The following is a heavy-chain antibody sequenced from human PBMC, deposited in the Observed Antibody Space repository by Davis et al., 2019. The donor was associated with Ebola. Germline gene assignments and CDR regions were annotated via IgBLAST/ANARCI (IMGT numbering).Heavy chain of an antibody. CDR2: IYYSGGT. CDR3: ATSGAFDI. CDR1: GGSISSSSYY. V-gene: IGHV4-39*01. Sequence: MPSETLSLTCTVSGGSISSSSYYWGWIRQPPGKGLEWIGSIYYSGGTYYNPSLKSRVTISVDTSKNQFSLKLSSVTAADTAVYYCATSGAFDIWGQGTMVTVSS. J-gene: IGHJ3*02.